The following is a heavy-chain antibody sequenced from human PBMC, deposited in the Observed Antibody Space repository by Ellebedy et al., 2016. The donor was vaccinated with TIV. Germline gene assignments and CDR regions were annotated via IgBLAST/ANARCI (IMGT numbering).Heavy chain of an antibody. J-gene: IGHJ3*02. CDR1: GYRFTSYY. Sequence: PGGSLRLSCKGSGYRFTSYYINWVRQMPGKGLEWMGRIDPIDSYANYSPSFQGHVTISADKSINTAYLQWSSLKASDTAMYYCARLPRGVDAFDIWGQGTMVTVSS. D-gene: IGHD3-16*01. CDR2: IDPIDSYA. CDR3: ARLPRGVDAFDI. V-gene: IGHV5-10-1*01.